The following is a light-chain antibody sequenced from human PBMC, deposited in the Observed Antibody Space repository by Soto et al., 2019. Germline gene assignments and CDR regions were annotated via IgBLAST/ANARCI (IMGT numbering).Light chain of an antibody. CDR3: QTWGTGIRVV. CDR2: VNSDGSH. J-gene: IGLJ2*01. CDR1: SGHSSYT. Sequence: QLVLTQSPSASASLGASVKLTCTLSSGHSSYTIAWHQQRPEKGPRYLMKVNSDGSHSKGDGIPDRFSGSSSGAERYLTIPSLQSDDEADYYCQTWGTGIRVVFGGGTKLTVL. V-gene: IGLV4-69*01.